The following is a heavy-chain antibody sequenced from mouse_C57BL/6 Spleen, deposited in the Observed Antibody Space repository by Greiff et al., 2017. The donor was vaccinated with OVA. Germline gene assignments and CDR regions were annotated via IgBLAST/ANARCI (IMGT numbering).Heavy chain of an antibody. D-gene: IGHD4-1*01. CDR3: ARRELGRGGFAY. V-gene: IGHV5-17*01. Sequence: EVKLVESGGGLVKPGGSLKLSCAASGFTFSDYGMHWVRQAPEKGLEWVAYISSGSSTIYYADTVKGRFTISRDNAKNTLFLQMTSLRSEDTAMYYCARRELGRGGFAYWGQGTLVTVSA. J-gene: IGHJ3*01. CDR1: GFTFSDYG. CDR2: ISSGSSTI.